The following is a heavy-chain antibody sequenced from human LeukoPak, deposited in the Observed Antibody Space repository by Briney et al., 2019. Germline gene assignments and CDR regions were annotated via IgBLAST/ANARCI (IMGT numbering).Heavy chain of an antibody. D-gene: IGHD4-17*01. CDR3: ARGGRTVD. J-gene: IGHJ4*02. Sequence: GSLRLSCAASGFTFSSYSMTWVRQPPGKGLEWIGEINHSGSTNYNPSLKSRVTISVDTSKNQFSLKLSSVTAADTAVYYCARGGRTVDWGQGTLVTVSS. CDR2: INHSGST. CDR1: GFTFSSYS. V-gene: IGHV4-34*01.